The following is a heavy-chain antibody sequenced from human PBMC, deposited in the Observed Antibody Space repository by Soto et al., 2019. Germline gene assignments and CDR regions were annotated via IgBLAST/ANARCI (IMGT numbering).Heavy chain of an antibody. CDR1: EFTFSNYA. CDR3: ARGRSYYYYYGVDV. J-gene: IGHJ6*02. Sequence: GRSLRLSCAASEFTFSNYAMRWVSQPPGKGLQWLAVISYDGNNKYYADSVEGRFTISRDNSKNTVYLQMNSLRVEDTALYYCARGRSYYYYYGVDVWGQGTTVTVSS. V-gene: IGHV3-30*03. CDR2: ISYDGNNK.